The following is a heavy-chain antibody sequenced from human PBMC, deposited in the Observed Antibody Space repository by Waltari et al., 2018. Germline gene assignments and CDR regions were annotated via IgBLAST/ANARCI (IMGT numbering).Heavy chain of an antibody. D-gene: IGHD3-3*01. V-gene: IGHV4-59*01. CDR2: IYYSGST. J-gene: IGHJ4*02. Sequence: QVQLQESGPGLVKPSETLSLTCTVSGGSISSYYWSWIRQPPGKGLEWIGYIYYSGSTNYNPSLKSRVTISVDTSKNQFSLKLSSVTAADTAVYYCARGEYYDFWSGYYFDYWGQGTLVTVSS. CDR3: ARGEYYDFWSGYYFDY. CDR1: GGSISSYY.